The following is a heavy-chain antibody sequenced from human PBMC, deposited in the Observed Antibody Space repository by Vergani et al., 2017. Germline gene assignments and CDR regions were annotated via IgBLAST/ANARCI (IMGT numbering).Heavy chain of an antibody. V-gene: IGHV4-39*01. CDR2: IYYSGST. CDR1: GASIRSSNYY. D-gene: IGHD6-19*01. Sequence: QLQLQESGPGLVKPSATLSLICSVSGASIRSSNYYWGWIRQPPGNGLEWIASIYYSGSTYCNPSLKSRVTISVDTSKNQFSLKLRYVTAADTAVYFCARHATVEWLVKLGWIDPWGQGILVTVSS. J-gene: IGHJ5*02. CDR3: ARHATVEWLVKLGWIDP.